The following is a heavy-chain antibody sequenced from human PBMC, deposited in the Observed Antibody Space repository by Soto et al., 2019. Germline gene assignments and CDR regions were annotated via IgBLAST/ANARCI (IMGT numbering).Heavy chain of an antibody. D-gene: IGHD1-26*01. J-gene: IGHJ6*02. CDR1: GFRFSDYG. CDR3: AKMDADLLPYYYYGMDV. CDR2: ISYDGSKK. Sequence: QVQLVESGGGVVQPGRSLRLSCAASGFRFSDYGIPWVRQAPGKGLERVALISYDGSKKFYTDSVKGRFTISRDNSKHTMYLTIDRLRAEDTAVYYCAKMDADLLPYYYYGMDVWGQGTTVTVSS. V-gene: IGHV3-30*18.